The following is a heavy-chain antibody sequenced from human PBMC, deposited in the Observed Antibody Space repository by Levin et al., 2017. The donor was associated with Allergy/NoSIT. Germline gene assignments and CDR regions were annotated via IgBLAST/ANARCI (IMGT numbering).Heavy chain of an antibody. CDR1: GGTFSSYA. Sequence: SVKVSCKASGGTFSSYAISWVRQAPGQGLEWMGGIIPIFGTANYAQKFQGRVTITADESTSTAYMELSSLRSEDTAVYYCARGIPGIAAAYYYYMDVWGKGTTVTVSS. CDR3: ARGIPGIAAAYYYYMDV. CDR2: IIPIFGTA. V-gene: IGHV1-69*13. J-gene: IGHJ6*03. D-gene: IGHD6-13*01.